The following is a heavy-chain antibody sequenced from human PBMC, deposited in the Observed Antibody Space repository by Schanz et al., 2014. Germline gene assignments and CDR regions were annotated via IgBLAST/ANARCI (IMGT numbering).Heavy chain of an antibody. Sequence: VQLVESGGGVVQPGKSLRLSCAASGFAFSDYGMHWVRQAPGKGLEWVSTISGSDDKTYYADSVKGRFAISRDISKNTLYLQMNSLRAEDTAVYYCGEKASGYYNYWAQGTLVTVSS. V-gene: IGHV3-23*04. CDR3: GEKASGYYNY. CDR2: ISGSDDKT. J-gene: IGHJ4*02. CDR1: GFAFSDYG. D-gene: IGHD3-22*01.